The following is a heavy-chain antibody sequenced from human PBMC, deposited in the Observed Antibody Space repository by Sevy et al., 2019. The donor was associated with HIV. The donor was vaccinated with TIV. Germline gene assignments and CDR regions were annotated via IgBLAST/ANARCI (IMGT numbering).Heavy chain of an antibody. CDR3: ARVQKRLTDSTRPGYYYGMDV. V-gene: IGHV3-11*01. CDR2: ISSSGSTI. J-gene: IGHJ6*02. CDR1: GFTFSDYY. D-gene: IGHD1-1*01. Sequence: GGSLRLSCAASGFTFSDYYMSWIRQAPGKGLEWVSYISSSGSTIYYADSVKGRFTISRDNAKNSLYLQMNSLRAEDTAVYYCARVQKRLTDSTRPGYYYGMDVWGQGTTVTVSS.